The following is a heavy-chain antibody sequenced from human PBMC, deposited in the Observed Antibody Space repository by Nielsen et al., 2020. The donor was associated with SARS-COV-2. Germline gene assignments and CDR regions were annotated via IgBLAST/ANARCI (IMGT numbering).Heavy chain of an antibody. Sequence: ASVKVSCKASGYTFSNYAMNWVRQARGQGLEWMGRINSNTGDPTHAQGFTGRFVFSLDTSVSTAYLQISSLKADDTAVYYCARVQQEMATFVYWGQGTLVTVSS. CDR1: GYTFSNYA. CDR2: INSNTGDP. J-gene: IGHJ4*02. CDR3: ARVQQEMATFVY. D-gene: IGHD5-24*01. V-gene: IGHV7-4-1*02.